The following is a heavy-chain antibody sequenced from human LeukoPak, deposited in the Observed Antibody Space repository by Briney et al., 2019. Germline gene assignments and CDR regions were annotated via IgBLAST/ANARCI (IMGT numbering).Heavy chain of an antibody. D-gene: IGHD6-13*01. CDR2: IYSGGNT. J-gene: IGHJ4*02. CDR1: GFTVNSSY. V-gene: IGHV3-53*01. Sequence: PGGSLRLSCAASGFTVNSSYMSWVREAPGKGLEYVSVIYSGGNTYYAGSVKGRFTISRNNSKNTVYLQMNSLRAEDTAVYYCARLIAATGRLYFDYWGQGTLVTVSS. CDR3: ARLIAATGRLYFDY.